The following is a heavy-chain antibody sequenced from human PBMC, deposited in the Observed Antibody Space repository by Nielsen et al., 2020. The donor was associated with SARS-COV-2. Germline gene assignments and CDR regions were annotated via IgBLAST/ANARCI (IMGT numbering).Heavy chain of an antibody. Sequence: SETLSLTCTVSGGSISSYYWSWIRQPPGKGLEWIGYIYYSGSTNYNPSLKSRVTISVDTSKNQFSLKLSSVTAADTAVYYCARAALDTAMVTRWGQGTLVTVSS. D-gene: IGHD5-18*01. V-gene: IGHV4-59*12. CDR3: ARAALDTAMVTR. CDR2: IYYSGST. CDR1: GGSISSYY. J-gene: IGHJ4*02.